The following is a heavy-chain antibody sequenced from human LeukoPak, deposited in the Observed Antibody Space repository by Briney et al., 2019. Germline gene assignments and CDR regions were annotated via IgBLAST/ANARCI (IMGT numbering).Heavy chain of an antibody. CDR1: GGSFSGYY. CDR2: INHSGST. CDR3: ARVPYYYDSSGQTDAFDI. V-gene: IGHV4-34*01. Sequence: KASETLSLTCAVYGGSFSGYYWSWIRQPPGKGLEWIGEINHSGSTNYNPSLKSRVTISVDTSKNQFSLKLSSVTAADTAVYYCARVPYYYDSSGQTDAFDIWGQGTMVTVSS. D-gene: IGHD3-22*01. J-gene: IGHJ3*02.